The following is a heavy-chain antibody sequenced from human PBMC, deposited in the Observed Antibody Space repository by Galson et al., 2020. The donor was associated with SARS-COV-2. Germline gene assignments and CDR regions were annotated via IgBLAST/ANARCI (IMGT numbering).Heavy chain of an antibody. CDR1: RFTFSSFA. Sequence: GGSLRLSCAASRFTFSSFAMHWVRQAPGKGLEWMAVISYDGSERYYRDSVKGRFTVSRDNSRNTLYLEMNSLKVEDTAVYYCARGGWLQNSFEEFEDYFDYWGQGTLVTVSS. V-gene: IGHV3-30*04. CDR2: ISYDGSER. D-gene: IGHD3-9*01. J-gene: IGHJ4*02. CDR3: ARGGWLQNSFEEFEDYFDY.